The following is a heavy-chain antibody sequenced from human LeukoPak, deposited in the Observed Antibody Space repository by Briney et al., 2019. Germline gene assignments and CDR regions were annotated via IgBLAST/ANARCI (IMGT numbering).Heavy chain of an antibody. CDR1: GFTFSSYG. Sequence: GGSLRLSCADSGFTFSSYGVSRVRQAPGKGLEWVANIKQDGSEKYYVDSVKGRFTISRDNAKNSLYLQMNSLRAEDTAVYYCARVRYSSSWYYFDYWGQGTLVTVSS. CDR2: IKQDGSEK. J-gene: IGHJ4*02. D-gene: IGHD6-13*01. V-gene: IGHV3-7*01. CDR3: ARVRYSSSWYYFDY.